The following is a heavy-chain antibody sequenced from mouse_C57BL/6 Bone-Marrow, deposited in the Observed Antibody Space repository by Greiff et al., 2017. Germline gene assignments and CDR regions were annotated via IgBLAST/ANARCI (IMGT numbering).Heavy chain of an antibody. CDR1: GYTFTNYW. CDR2: IYPGGGYT. Sequence: QVQLQQSGAELVRPGTSVKMSCKASGYTFTNYWIGWAKQRPGHGLEWIGDIYPGGGYTNYNEKFKGKATLTADKSSSTAYMQFSSLTSEDSAIYYCARSGTVEGFAYWGQGTLVTVSA. CDR3: ARSGTVEGFAY. D-gene: IGHD4-1*01. J-gene: IGHJ3*01. V-gene: IGHV1-63*01.